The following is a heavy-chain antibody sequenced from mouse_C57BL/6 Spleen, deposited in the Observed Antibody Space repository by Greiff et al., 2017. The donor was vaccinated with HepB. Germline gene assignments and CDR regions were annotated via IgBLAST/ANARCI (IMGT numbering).Heavy chain of an antibody. CDR3: AKYYGSSYVDYAMDY. J-gene: IGHJ4*01. Sequence: QVQLQQPGAELVKPGASVKMSCKASGYTFTSYWITWVKQRPGQGLEWIGDIYPGSGSTNYNEKFKSKATLTVDTSSSTAYMQLSSLTSEDSAVYYGAKYYGSSYVDYAMDYWGQGTSVTVSS. CDR1: GYTFTSYW. D-gene: IGHD1-1*01. V-gene: IGHV1-55*01. CDR2: IYPGSGST.